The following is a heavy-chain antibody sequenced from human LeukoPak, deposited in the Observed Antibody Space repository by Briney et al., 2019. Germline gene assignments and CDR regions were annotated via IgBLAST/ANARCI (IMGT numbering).Heavy chain of an antibody. D-gene: IGHD1-14*01. CDR3: CNASNCCTATTCYSSWFDP. J-gene: IGHJ5*02. CDR1: GFSFDEYT. V-gene: IGHV3-43*01. CDR2: IGYDGDTT. Sequence: GGSLRLSCEADGFSFDEYTMHWVRQAPGKGLEWVSVIGYDGDTTYYADSVRGRFTVSRDNGKNSLYLQMNSLRSAFTAIYFTCNASNCCTATTCYSSWFDPWGQGTLVTVSS.